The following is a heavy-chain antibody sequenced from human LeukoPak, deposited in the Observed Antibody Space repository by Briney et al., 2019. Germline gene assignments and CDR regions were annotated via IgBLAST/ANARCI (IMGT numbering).Heavy chain of an antibody. D-gene: IGHD6-19*01. CDR3: ARGRKAPRGIAVAGTQNWFDP. CDR2: MNPNSGNT. Sequence: ASVKVSCKASGYTFTSYDINWVRQATGQGLEWMGWMNPNSGNTGYAQKFQGRVTMTRNTSISTAYMELSSLRSEDTAVYYCARGRKAPRGIAVAGTQNWFDPWGQGTLVTVSS. CDR1: GYTFTSYD. V-gene: IGHV1-8*01. J-gene: IGHJ5*02.